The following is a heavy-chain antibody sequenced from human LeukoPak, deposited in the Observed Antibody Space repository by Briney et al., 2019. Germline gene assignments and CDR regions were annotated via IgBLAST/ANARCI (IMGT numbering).Heavy chain of an antibody. Sequence: GGSPRLSCAASGFTFSSYAMHWVRQAPGKGLEWVAVISYDGSNKYYADSVKGRFTISRDNSKNTLYLQMNSLRAEDTAVYYCARDLYRIVVVPHYFDYWGQGTLVTVSS. D-gene: IGHD3-22*01. CDR1: GFTFSSYA. CDR3: ARDLYRIVVVPHYFDY. V-gene: IGHV3-30*04. CDR2: ISYDGSNK. J-gene: IGHJ4*02.